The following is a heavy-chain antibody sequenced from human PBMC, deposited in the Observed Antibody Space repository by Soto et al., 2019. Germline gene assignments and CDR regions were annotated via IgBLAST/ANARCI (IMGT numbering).Heavy chain of an antibody. J-gene: IGHJ6*02. CDR2: ISYDGSNK. CDR1: GFTFSSYG. Sequence: SLRLSCAASGFTFSSYGMHWVRQAPGKGLEWVAVISYDGSNKYYADSVKGRFTISRDNSKNTLYLQMNSLRAEDTAVYYCAKDQQWLDPRLDYGMDVWGQGTTVTVSS. V-gene: IGHV3-30*18. CDR3: AKDQQWLDPRLDYGMDV. D-gene: IGHD6-19*01.